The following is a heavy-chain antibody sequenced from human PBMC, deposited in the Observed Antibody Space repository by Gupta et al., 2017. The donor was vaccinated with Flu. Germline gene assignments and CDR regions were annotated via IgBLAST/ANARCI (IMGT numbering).Heavy chain of an antibody. CDR2: IYPGDSDV. D-gene: IGHD5-12*01. Sequence: EVQLVQSGAEVKKPGESLKISCKASGYRFTGYWIEWVRHMPGKGLEWMGIIYPGDSDVIYSPSFQGHVSISVDKSIRTAYLELSSLQASDTAVYYCARGPQRGYLLSFDIWGQGTSITVSS. V-gene: IGHV5-51*03. CDR1: GYRFTGYW. CDR3: ARGPQRGYLLSFDI. J-gene: IGHJ3*02.